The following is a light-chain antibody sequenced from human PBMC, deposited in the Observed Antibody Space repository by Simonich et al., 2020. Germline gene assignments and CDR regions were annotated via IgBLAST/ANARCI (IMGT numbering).Light chain of an antibody. CDR2: GAS. Sequence: EIVLTQSPGTLSLSPGERATLSSRDSQGVSSSYLAWYQQKPGRAPRILIYGASSRATGIPDRFSGSGSGTDFTLTISRLEPEDFAVYYCQQYGSSPPYTFGQGTKLEIK. V-gene: IGKV3-20*01. J-gene: IGKJ2*01. CDR1: QGVSSSY. CDR3: QQYGSSPPYT.